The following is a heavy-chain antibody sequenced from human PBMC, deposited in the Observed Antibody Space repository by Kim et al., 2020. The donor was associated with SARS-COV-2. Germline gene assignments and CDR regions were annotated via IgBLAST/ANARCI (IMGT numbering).Heavy chain of an antibody. Sequence: GGSLRLSCAASGFTGSSNYMSWVRQAPGKGLEWVSVIYSGGSTYYADTMKGRFNISRDNSKNTLYLQMNSLEAEDTVVYYCAIHPDYLSGDPYDAFGIWCQVTMVTFSS. J-gene: IGHJ3*02. CDR1: GFTGSSNY. CDR3: AIHPDYLSGDPYDAFGI. D-gene: IGHD4-17*01. CDR2: IYSGGST. V-gene: IGHV3-66*01.